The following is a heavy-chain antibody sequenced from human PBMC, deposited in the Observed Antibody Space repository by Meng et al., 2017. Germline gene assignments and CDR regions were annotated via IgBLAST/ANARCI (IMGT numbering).Heavy chain of an antibody. D-gene: IGHD3-10*01. CDR3: SRWISYGSGGGLDY. CDR1: GYSFTSYW. J-gene: IGHJ4*02. Sequence: KVSCKGSGYSFTSYWIGGVRQMPGKGLEWMGISYRGDSDTRYSPSFQGQVTISADKSISTAYLQWSSLKASDTAMYSCSRWISYGSGGGLDYWGQGTLVTVSS. V-gene: IGHV5-51*01. CDR2: SYRGDSDT.